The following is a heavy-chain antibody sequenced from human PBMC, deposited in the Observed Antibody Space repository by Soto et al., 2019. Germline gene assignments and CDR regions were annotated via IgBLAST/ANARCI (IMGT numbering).Heavy chain of an antibody. D-gene: IGHD3-10*01. CDR2: ISPYNGNT. V-gene: IGHV1-18*04. Sequence: GASVKVSCKASGYTFSNYGINWVRQAPGQGLERMGWISPYNGNTKYAQHLQGRVTMTTDTSTSTAYMELRSLRSDDTAVYYCARDLSDSGGFDPWGQGTLVTVSS. J-gene: IGHJ5*02. CDR1: GYTFSNYG. CDR3: ARDLSDSGGFDP.